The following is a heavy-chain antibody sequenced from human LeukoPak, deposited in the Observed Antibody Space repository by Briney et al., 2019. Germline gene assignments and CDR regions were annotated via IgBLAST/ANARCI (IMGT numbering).Heavy chain of an antibody. CDR3: ATYGTNWGYYFDS. Sequence: GGSLRLSCAASGFTFSTYSMNWVRQAPGKGLEWVSSISSDSNHIYYADSVQGRFTISRENAKKSLYLQMNSLRAEDTAVYCCATYGTNWGYYFDSWGQGTLVTVSS. CDR2: ISSDSNHI. J-gene: IGHJ4*02. CDR1: GFTFSTYS. V-gene: IGHV3-21*01. D-gene: IGHD7-27*01.